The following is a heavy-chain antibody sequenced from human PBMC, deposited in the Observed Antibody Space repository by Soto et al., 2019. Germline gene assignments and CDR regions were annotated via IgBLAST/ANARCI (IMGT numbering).Heavy chain of an antibody. CDR2: IYYSGST. Sequence: SETLSLTCTVSGGSVSSGSYYWSWIRQPPGKGLEWIGYIYYSGSTNYNPSLKSRVTISVDTSKNQFSLKLSSVTAADTAVYYCARDRGGTARTYYYYYYGMDVWGQGTTVTVSS. CDR3: ARDRGGTARTYYYYYYGMDV. CDR1: GGSVSSGSYY. J-gene: IGHJ6*02. D-gene: IGHD5-18*01. V-gene: IGHV4-61*01.